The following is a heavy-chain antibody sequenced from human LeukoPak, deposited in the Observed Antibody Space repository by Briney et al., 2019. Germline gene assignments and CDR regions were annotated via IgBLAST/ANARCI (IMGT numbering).Heavy chain of an antibody. Sequence: SETLSLTCTVSGGSISSYYWSWIRQPAGKRLEWIGRISSSGSTNYNPSLKSRVTISVDTSKNQFSLKLSSVTAADTAVYYCASWQEGIAAAGHFDYWGQGTLVTVSS. J-gene: IGHJ4*02. CDR2: ISSSGST. CDR3: ASWQEGIAAAGHFDY. D-gene: IGHD6-13*01. V-gene: IGHV4-4*07. CDR1: GGSISSYY.